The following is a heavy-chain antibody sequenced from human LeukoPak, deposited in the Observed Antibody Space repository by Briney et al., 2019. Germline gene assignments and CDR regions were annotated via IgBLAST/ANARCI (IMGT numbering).Heavy chain of an antibody. D-gene: IGHD1-26*01. CDR1: GDSFSSYY. J-gene: IGHJ4*02. V-gene: IGHV4-4*07. Sequence: SETLSLTSTVSGDSFSSYYWNWIRQPAGKGLEWIGRIYTSGIANYNPSLKRRVTMSVDTSKKQFSLRLTFVTAADSAVYYCARARQGYSGSDFDYWGQGTLVTVSS. CDR3: ARARQGYSGSDFDY. CDR2: IYTSGIA.